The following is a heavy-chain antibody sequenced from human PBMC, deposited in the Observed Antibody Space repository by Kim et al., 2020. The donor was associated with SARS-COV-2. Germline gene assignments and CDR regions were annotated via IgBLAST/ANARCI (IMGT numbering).Heavy chain of an antibody. J-gene: IGHJ4*02. CDR2: ISAYNGNT. CDR1: GYTFTSYC. CDR3: ARALRYFDWTYPIDY. V-gene: IGHV1-18*04. Sequence: ASVKVSCKASGYTFTSYCISWVRQAPGQGLEWMGWISAYNGNTNYAQKLQGRVTMTTDTSTSTAYMELRSLRSDDTAVYYCARALRYFDWTYPIDYWGQGTLVTVFS. D-gene: IGHD3-9*01.